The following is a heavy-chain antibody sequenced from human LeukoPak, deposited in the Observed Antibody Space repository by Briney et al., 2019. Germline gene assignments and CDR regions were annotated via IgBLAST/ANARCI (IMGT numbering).Heavy chain of an antibody. D-gene: IGHD3-22*01. CDR2: ISYDGSNK. CDR3: AKDERHITMIVVVITPFGYGMDV. V-gene: IGHV3-30*18. Sequence: GGSLRLSCAASGFTFRSFALSWVRQAPGKGLEWVAVISYDGSNKYYADSVKGRFTISRDNSKNTLYLQMNSLRAEDTAVYYCAKDERHITMIVVVITPFGYGMDVWGQGTTVTVSS. CDR1: GFTFRSFA. J-gene: IGHJ6*02.